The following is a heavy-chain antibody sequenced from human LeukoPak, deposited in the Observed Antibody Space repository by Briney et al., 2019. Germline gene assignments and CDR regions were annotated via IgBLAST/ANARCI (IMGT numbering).Heavy chain of an antibody. V-gene: IGHV4-59*11. CDR2: IFYSGNT. D-gene: IGHD2-15*01. Sequence: SETLSLTCTVSGDSISGHYWSWIRQPPGKGLAWIGYIFYSGNTNYNSSLKSRVTISVDTSKNQFSLNLRSVTAADTAVYYCARGLVSSGSRYDYWGQGTLVTVSS. J-gene: IGHJ4*02. CDR1: GDSISGHY. CDR3: ARGLVSSGSRYDY.